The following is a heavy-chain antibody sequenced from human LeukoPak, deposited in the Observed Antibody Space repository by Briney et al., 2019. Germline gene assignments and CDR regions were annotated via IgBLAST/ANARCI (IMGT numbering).Heavy chain of an antibody. V-gene: IGHV4-31*03. CDR3: ARYCSGGSCYSRKHFDY. CDR2: IYYSGST. Sequence: SETLSLTCTVSGGSTTSGGYYWSSIRHHPGKGLEWIGYIYYSGSTTYNPSLKSRVTISVDTSKNQFSLKLSSVTAADTAVYYCARYCSGGSCYSRKHFDYWGQGTLVTVSS. J-gene: IGHJ4*02. D-gene: IGHD2-15*01. CDR1: GGSTTSGGYY.